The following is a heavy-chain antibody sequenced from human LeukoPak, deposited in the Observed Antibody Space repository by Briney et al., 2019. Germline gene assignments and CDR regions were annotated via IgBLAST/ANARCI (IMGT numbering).Heavy chain of an antibody. V-gene: IGHV3-30*02. CDR3: AKERVSDFWSENDAFDI. CDR1: GFTFSSYG. D-gene: IGHD3-3*01. Sequence: GGSLRLSCAASGFTFSSYGMHWVRQAPGKGLEWVAFIRYDGSNKYYADSVKGRFTISRDNSKNTLYLQMNSLRAEDTAVYYCAKERVSDFWSENDAFDIWGQGTMVTVSS. J-gene: IGHJ3*02. CDR2: IRYDGSNK.